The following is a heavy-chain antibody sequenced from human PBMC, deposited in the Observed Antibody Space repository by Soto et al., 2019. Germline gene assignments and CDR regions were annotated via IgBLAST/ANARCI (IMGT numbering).Heavy chain of an antibody. CDR1: GGSVSSGSYY. Sequence: QVRLQESGPGLVKPSETLSLTCTVSGGSVSSGSYYWSWIRQPPGKGLEWIGYIYYSGSTNYNPSLKSRVTIAVDTSKKQFSLNLSSVTAADTAVYYCARDEYYYGSGSYYGMDVWGQGTTVTVSS. CDR3: ARDEYYYGSGSYYGMDV. CDR2: IYYSGST. V-gene: IGHV4-61*01. J-gene: IGHJ6*02. D-gene: IGHD3-10*01.